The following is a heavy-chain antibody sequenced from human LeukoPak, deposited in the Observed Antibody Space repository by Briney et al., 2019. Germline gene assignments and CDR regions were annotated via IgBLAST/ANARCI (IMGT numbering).Heavy chain of an antibody. J-gene: IGHJ5*02. CDR3: ARSQVGITMVRGVRFWFDP. CDR2: ISAYNGNT. V-gene: IGHV1-18*01. Sequence: VKVSCKASGYTFTSYGISWVRQAPGQGLEWMGWISAYNGNTNYAQKLQGRVTMTTDTSTSTAYMELRSLRSDDTAVYYCARSQVGITMVRGVRFWFDPWGQGTLVTVSS. CDR1: GYTFTSYG. D-gene: IGHD3-10*01.